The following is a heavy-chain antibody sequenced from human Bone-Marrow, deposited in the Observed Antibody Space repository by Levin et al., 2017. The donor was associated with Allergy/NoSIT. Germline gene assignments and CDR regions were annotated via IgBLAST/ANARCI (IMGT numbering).Heavy chain of an antibody. Sequence: VSGPTLVKPTQTLTLTCTFSGFSLSTSGVAVGWIRQPPGKALEWLALIYWDDDKRYTPFLKSRLSITADTSRNQVLLTMTNMDPVDTATYYCAHRHFSLIPSNWKAFHYFDSWSQGTLVTVSS. V-gene: IGHV2-5*02. CDR1: GFSLSTSGVA. CDR3: AHRHFSLIPSNWKAFHYFDS. J-gene: IGHJ4*02. CDR2: IYWDDDK. D-gene: IGHD1-20*01.